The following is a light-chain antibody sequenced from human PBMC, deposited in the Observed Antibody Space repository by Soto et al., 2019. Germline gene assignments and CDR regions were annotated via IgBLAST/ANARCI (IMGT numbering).Light chain of an antibody. CDR3: QSYDATNQV. J-gene: IGLJ3*02. CDR1: SGNIASNY. CDR2: EDN. Sequence: NFMLTQPHSVSESPGKTVIISCTRSSGNIASNYVQWYQQRPGSSPTTVIYEDNQRPSGVPDRFSGSIDSSSNSASLTISGLETEGEADYFCQSYDATNQVFGGGTKLTVL. V-gene: IGLV6-57*01.